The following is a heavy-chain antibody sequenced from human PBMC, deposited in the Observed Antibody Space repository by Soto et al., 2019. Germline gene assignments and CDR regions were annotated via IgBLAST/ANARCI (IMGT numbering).Heavy chain of an antibody. CDR1: GGTFSSYA. CDR2: IIPIFGTA. CDR3: ASGCISTSCYDSD. D-gene: IGHD2-2*01. Sequence: SVKVSCKASGGTFSSYAISWVRQAPGQGLEWMGGIIPIFGTANYAQKFQGRVTITADESTSTAYMELSSLRSEDTAVYYCASGCISTSCYDSDWGQGTLVTVSS. J-gene: IGHJ4*02. V-gene: IGHV1-69*13.